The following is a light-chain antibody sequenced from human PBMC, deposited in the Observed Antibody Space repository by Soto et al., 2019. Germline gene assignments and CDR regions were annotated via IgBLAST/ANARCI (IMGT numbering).Light chain of an antibody. CDR1: SSDIGGYKY. Sequence: QSALTQPASVSGSLGQSITISCTGTSSDIGGYKYVSWYQQHPGKAPKLMIYEVSNRPSGVSNRFSGSKSGNTASLTISGLQAEDEADYYCSSYTSSSTLVVFGGGTKVTVL. J-gene: IGLJ2*01. CDR2: EVS. V-gene: IGLV2-14*01. CDR3: SSYTSSSTLVV.